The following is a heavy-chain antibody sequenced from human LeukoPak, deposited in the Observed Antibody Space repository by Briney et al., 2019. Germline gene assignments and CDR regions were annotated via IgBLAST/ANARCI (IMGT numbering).Heavy chain of an antibody. D-gene: IGHD6-19*01. J-gene: IGHJ4*02. CDR1: GGSISSSSYY. Sequence: SETLSLTCTVSGGSISSSSYYWDWIRQPPGKGLEWIGSIYYSGSTNYNPSLKSRVTISVDTSKNQFSLKLSSVTAADTAVYYCARSPGIAVAYTAEYNYWGQGTLVTVSS. CDR2: IYYSGST. V-gene: IGHV4-39*01. CDR3: ARSPGIAVAYTAEYNY.